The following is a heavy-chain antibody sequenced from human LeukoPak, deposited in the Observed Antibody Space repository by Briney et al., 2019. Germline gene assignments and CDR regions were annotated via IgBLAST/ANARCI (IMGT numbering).Heavy chain of an antibody. Sequence: SETLSLTCTVSGGSISSSSYYWGWIRRPPGKGLEWIGSIYYSGSTYYNPSLKSRVTISVDTSKNQFSLKLSSVTAADTAVYYCASRSYSSGWYYFDYWGQGTLVTVSS. V-gene: IGHV4-39*01. D-gene: IGHD6-13*01. CDR1: GGSISSSSYY. CDR3: ASRSYSSGWYYFDY. J-gene: IGHJ4*02. CDR2: IYYSGST.